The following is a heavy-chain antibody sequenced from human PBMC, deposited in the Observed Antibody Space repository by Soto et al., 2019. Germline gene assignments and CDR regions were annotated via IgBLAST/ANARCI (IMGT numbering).Heavy chain of an antibody. CDR2: ISGSGGST. V-gene: IGHV3-23*01. CDR3: AKDPRYCSGGSCYESNYFDY. CDR1: GFTFSSYA. Sequence: PGGSLRLSCAASGFTFSSYAMSWVRQAPGKGLEWVSAISGSGGSTYYADSVKGRFTISRDNSKNTLYLQMNSLRAEDTAVYYCAKDPRYCSGGSCYESNYFDYWGQGTLVTVSS. D-gene: IGHD2-15*01. J-gene: IGHJ4*02.